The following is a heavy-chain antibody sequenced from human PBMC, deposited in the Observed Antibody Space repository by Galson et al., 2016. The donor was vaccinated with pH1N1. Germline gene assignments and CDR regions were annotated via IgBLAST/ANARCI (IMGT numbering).Heavy chain of an antibody. J-gene: IGHJ4*02. CDR2: IIPILGAP. Sequence: SVKVSCKASRDTFINYAFSWVRQAPGKGLEWMGGIIPILGAPNYAQNFQGRVTISTDKSTTTAYMELTGPTSGDTAIYYCARMSSGYNTIDSWGQGTLITVSS. CDR3: ARMSSGYNTIDS. CDR1: RDTFINYA. V-gene: IGHV1-69*10. D-gene: IGHD6-25*01.